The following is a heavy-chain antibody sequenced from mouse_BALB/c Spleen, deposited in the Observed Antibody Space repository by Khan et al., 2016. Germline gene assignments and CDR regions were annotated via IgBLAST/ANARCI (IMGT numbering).Heavy chain of an antibody. D-gene: IGHD1-1*01. V-gene: IGHV1-5*01. CDR2: IYPGNSGT. Sequence: EVQLQESGTVLTRPGASVKMSCQASGYSYTSYWMHWVKQRPGQGLEWIGAIYPGNSGTTYNQKFKGKAKLTTVTSANTAYMELSSLTNEDSAVYYRTNYHDSSDGMDYRGQGTSSTGSS. CDR3: TNYHDSSDGMDY. J-gene: IGHJ4*01. CDR1: GYSYTSYW.